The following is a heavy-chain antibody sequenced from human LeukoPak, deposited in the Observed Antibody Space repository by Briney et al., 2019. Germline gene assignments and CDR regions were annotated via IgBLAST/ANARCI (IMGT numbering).Heavy chain of an antibody. J-gene: IGHJ6*03. Sequence: ASETLSLTCTVSGGSISSYYWSWIRQPPGKGLEWIGYIYYSGSTNYNPSLKSRVTISVDTSKNQFSLKLSSVTAADTAVYYCARVGGYLYYYYMDVWGKGTTVTVSS. V-gene: IGHV4-59*01. D-gene: IGHD3-22*01. CDR3: ARVGGYLYYYYMDV. CDR1: GGSISSYY. CDR2: IYYSGST.